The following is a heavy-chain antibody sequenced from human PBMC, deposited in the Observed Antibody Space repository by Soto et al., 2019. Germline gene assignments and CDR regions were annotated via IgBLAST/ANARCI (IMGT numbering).Heavy chain of an antibody. D-gene: IGHD4-4*01. V-gene: IGHV4-30-2*06. CDR1: GVSINSGGYS. CDR3: ARGDYNDYFDF. J-gene: IGHJ4*02. Sequence: SETLSLTCAVSGVSINSGGYSWNWIRQSPGKALEWMGHIYQSGSTYYKPSLKGRITISVDMSNNDFSLEVTSVTPADTTVYFCARGDYNDYFDFWGQGALVTVSS. CDR2: IYQSGST.